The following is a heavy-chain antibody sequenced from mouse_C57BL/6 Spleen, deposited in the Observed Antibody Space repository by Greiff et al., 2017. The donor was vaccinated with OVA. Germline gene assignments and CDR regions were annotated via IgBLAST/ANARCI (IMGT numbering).Heavy chain of an antibody. CDR3: ARPGRYYAMDY. CDR2: ISSGSSTI. J-gene: IGHJ4*01. V-gene: IGHV5-17*01. Sequence: EVQLVESGGGLVKPGGSLKLSCAASGFTFSDYGMHWVRQAPEKGLEWVAYISSGSSTIYYAETVKGRFTISRDNAKNTLFLQMTSLRSEDTAMYYCARPGRYYAMDYWGQGTSVTVSS. D-gene: IGHD1-1*01. CDR1: GFTFSDYG.